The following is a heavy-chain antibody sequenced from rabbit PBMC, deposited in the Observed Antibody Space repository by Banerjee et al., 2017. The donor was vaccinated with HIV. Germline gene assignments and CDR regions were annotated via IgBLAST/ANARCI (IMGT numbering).Heavy chain of an antibody. D-gene: IGHD1-1*01. CDR3: ARATGYGSTSGYPTRLDL. CDR2: IYPDYGTT. J-gene: IGHJ3*01. Sequence: QLKESGGGLVQPGGSLTLSCKASGFDFSSYYMSWVRQAPGKGLEWIGYIYPDYGTTDYASWVNGRFTISLDNAQNTVFLRMTSLTAADTATYFCARATGYGSTSGYPTRLDLWGPGTLVTIS. V-gene: IGHV1S7*01. CDR1: GFDFSSYY.